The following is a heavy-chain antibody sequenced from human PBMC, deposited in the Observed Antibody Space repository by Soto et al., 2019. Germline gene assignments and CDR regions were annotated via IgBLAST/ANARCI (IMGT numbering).Heavy chain of an antibody. J-gene: IGHJ4*02. D-gene: IGHD5-18*01. CDR3: AHRGYMYGNWDHGYFDY. Sequence: QITLKESGPPRVRPTQTLALTCTFSGFSLTTSGVGVGWIRKTPGKALEWLAVIYWDDDKRYSPSLKSRLTITKDTSKNQVVLTMDDMDPVDTATYFCAHRGYMYGNWDHGYFDYWGQGTLVTVSS. CDR2: IYWDDDK. CDR1: GFSLTTSGVG. V-gene: IGHV2-5*02.